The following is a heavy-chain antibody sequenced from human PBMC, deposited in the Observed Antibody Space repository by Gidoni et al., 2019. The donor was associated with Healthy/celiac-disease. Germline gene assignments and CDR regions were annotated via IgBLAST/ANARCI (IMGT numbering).Heavy chain of an antibody. CDR3: ARDTPDPGDV. V-gene: IGHV4-34*01. D-gene: IGHD2-15*01. Sequence: QVQLQQWRAGLLKPSETLSLTCAVYGGSFSGYYWSWIRQPPGKGLEWIGEINHSGSTNYNPSLKSRVTISVDTSKNQFSLKLSSVTAADTAVYYCARDTPDPGDVWGQGTTVTVSS. CDR2: INHSGST. J-gene: IGHJ6*02. CDR1: GGSFSGYY.